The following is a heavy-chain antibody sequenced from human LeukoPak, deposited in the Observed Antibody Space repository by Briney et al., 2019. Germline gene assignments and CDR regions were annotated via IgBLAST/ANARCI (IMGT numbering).Heavy chain of an antibody. D-gene: IGHD5-12*01. CDR2: IYYSGST. CDR3: ARSSGYDPSDY. V-gene: IGHV4-59*01. J-gene: IGHJ4*02. CDR1: GGSISSYY. Sequence: SETLSLTCTVSGGSISSYYWSWIRQPPGKGLEWIGYIYYSGSTNYNPSLKSRVTISVDTSKNQFSLKLSSVTAADTAVYYCARSSGYDPSDYWGQGTLVTVSS.